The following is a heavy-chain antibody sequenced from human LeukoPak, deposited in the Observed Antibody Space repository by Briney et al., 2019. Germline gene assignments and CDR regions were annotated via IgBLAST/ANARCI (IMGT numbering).Heavy chain of an antibody. J-gene: IGHJ4*02. V-gene: IGHV3-64D*06. CDR2: INTNGGSA. Sequence: PGGSLRLSCSASGFTFSTYAMHWVRQVPGKGLEYVSSINTNGGSAYYAGSVKGRFTISRDNSKNTLYLQMSSLRPEDTAVYYCVKDVSGSYSFDYWGQGTLVTVSS. D-gene: IGHD1-26*01. CDR1: GFTFSTYA. CDR3: VKDVSGSYSFDY.